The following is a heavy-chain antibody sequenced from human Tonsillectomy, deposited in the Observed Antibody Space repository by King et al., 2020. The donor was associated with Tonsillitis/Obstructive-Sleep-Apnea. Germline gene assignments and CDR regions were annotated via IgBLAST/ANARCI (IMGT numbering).Heavy chain of an antibody. CDR3: AMYSSSWNDYAFDF. Sequence: QLQESGPGLVKPSETLSLTCAVSGGSISSSSYYWGWIRQPPGKGLEWIGSIYYSGSTYYNPSLKSRVAISVDTSKNQCSLNLSSVTAADTAVYYCAMYSSSWNDYAFDFWGQGTMVTVSS. D-gene: IGHD6-13*01. V-gene: IGHV4-39*01. CDR1: GGSISSSSYY. J-gene: IGHJ3*01. CDR2: IYYSGST.